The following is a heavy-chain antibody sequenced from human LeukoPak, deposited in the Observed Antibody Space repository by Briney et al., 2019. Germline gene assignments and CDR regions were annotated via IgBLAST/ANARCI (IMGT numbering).Heavy chain of an antibody. J-gene: IGHJ3*02. CDR1: GFTFSSYE. CDR3: VRDDPGVQQERRLSPFDI. CDR2: ISSSGSTI. D-gene: IGHD1-1*01. V-gene: IGHV3-48*03. Sequence: GGSLRLSWAAAGFTFSSYEMNWVRQAPGKGLEWVSYISSSGSTIYYADSVKGRFTIARDDAKSSLYLQMDSLRGDDTALYYCVRDDPGVQQERRLSPFDIWGQGTMVTVSS.